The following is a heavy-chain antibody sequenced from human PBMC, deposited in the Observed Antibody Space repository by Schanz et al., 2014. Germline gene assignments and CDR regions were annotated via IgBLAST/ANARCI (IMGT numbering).Heavy chain of an antibody. Sequence: EVQLVESGGGLVKPGGSLRLSCEASEFTFSSYKMNWVRQAPGKGLEWVSSISSSGSYIHYADSVKGRFTISRDNAKNTLYLQMNSLRAEDTAVYYCARDSRPKYDFLTAYYSIDYWGQGTLVNVSS. D-gene: IGHD3-9*01. CDR2: ISSSGSYI. CDR1: EFTFSSYK. V-gene: IGHV3-21*01. CDR3: ARDSRPKYDFLTAYYSIDY. J-gene: IGHJ4*02.